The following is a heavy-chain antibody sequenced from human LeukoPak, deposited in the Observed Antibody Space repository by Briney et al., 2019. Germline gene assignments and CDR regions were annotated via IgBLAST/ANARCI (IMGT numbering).Heavy chain of an antibody. CDR3: AGGVFGELEKLMFQH. Sequence: GASVKVSCKASGYTFNSYYIHWVRQAPGQGLEWMGIINPSGGSTRYPQKFQDRVTMTRDTSTSTVYTELSSLKSDDTAIYYCAGGVFGELEKLMFQHWGQGILVTVSS. V-gene: IGHV1-46*02. D-gene: IGHD3-10*02. CDR2: INPSGGST. J-gene: IGHJ1*01. CDR1: GYTFNSYY.